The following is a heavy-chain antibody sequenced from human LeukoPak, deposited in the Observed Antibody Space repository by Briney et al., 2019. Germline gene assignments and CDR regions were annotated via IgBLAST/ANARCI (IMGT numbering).Heavy chain of an antibody. D-gene: IGHD1-26*01. Sequence: ASVKVSCKASGYTFTSYDINWVRQATGQGLEWMGWMNPNSGSTGYAQKFQGRVTMTRNTSISTAYMELSSLRSEDTAVYYCARGKIKWELLLAYYYYYYMDVWGKGTTVTISS. J-gene: IGHJ6*03. CDR1: GYTFTSYD. CDR2: MNPNSGST. V-gene: IGHV1-8*01. CDR3: ARGKIKWELLLAYYYYYYMDV.